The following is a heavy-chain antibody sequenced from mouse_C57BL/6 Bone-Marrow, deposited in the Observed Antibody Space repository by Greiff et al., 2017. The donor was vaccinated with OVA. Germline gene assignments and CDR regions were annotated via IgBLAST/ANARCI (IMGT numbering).Heavy chain of an antibody. CDR1: GYTFTSYW. Sequence: QVQLKQPGAELVKPGASVKMSCKASGYTFTSYWITWVKQRPGQGLEWIGDIYPGSGSTNYNEKFKSKATLTVDTSSSTAYMQLSSLTSEDSAVYYCARRGYYSNFWYFDVWGTGTTVTVSS. V-gene: IGHV1-55*01. CDR2: IYPGSGST. J-gene: IGHJ1*03. D-gene: IGHD2-5*01. CDR3: ARRGYYSNFWYFDV.